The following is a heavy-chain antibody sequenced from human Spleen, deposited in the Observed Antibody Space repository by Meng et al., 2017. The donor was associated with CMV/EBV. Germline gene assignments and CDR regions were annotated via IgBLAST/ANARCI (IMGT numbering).Heavy chain of an antibody. V-gene: IGHV1-46*01. Sequence: ASVKVSCKTSGYTFTSYGVAWVRQAPGQGLEWMGTINPYGGGTIYAQKFQDRVTMTSDTSTSTVYVEVNSLRFEDTAIYYCAREVGGLYYFDFWGQGTLVTVSS. CDR3: AREVGGLYYFDF. CDR1: GYTFTSYG. D-gene: IGHD6-25*01. J-gene: IGHJ4*02. CDR2: INPYGGGT.